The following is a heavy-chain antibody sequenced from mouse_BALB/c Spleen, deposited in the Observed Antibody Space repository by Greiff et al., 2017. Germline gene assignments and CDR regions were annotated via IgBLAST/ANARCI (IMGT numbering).Heavy chain of an antibody. D-gene: IGHD3-2*02. V-gene: IGHV5-6-3*01. CDR1: GFTFSSYG. CDR3: AREERGSGYAMDY. J-gene: IGHJ4*01. CDR2: INSNGGST. Sequence: EVQVVESGGGLVQPGGSLKLSCAASGFTFSSYGMSWVRQTPDKRLELVATINSNGGSTYYPDSVKGRFTISRDNAKNTLYLQMSSLKSEDTAMYYCAREERGSGYAMDYWGQGTSVTVSS.